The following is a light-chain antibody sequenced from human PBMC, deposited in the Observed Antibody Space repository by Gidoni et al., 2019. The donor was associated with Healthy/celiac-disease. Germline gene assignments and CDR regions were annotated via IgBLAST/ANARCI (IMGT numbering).Light chain of an antibody. CDR2: GAS. CDR3: QQYNNWPPLT. V-gene: IGKV3-15*01. CDR1: QSVSSN. Sequence: EIVMTQSTATLSVSPGERATLSCRDSQSVSSNLAWYQQKPGQAPRLLIYGASTRATGIPARFSGSGSGTEFTLTISSLQSEDFAVYYCQQYNNWPPLTFGGGTKVEIK. J-gene: IGKJ4*01.